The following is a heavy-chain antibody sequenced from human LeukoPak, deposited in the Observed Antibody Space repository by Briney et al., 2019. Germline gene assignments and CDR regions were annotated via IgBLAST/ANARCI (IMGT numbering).Heavy chain of an antibody. CDR1: GFTFSTYS. CDR2: ITSSSAYT. V-gene: IGHV3-21*01. Sequence: GGSLRLSCAASGFTFSTYSMNWVRQTPGKGLEWVSSITSSSAYTFYADSVRGRFTISRDNAKSSLYLQMNSLRAEDTAVYYCARELDAFDIWGQGTMVTVSS. J-gene: IGHJ3*02. CDR3: ARELDAFDI.